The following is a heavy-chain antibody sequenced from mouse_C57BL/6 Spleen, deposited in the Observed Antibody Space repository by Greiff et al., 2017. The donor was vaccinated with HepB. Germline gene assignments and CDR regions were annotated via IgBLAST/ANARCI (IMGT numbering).Heavy chain of an antibody. CDR3: ATSASGEWFAY. V-gene: IGHV2-3*01. Sequence: QVQLKQSGPGLVAPSQRLSITCTVSGFSFTSYGVSWVRQPPGKGLEWLGVIWGDGSTNYHSALISRLSISKDNSKSQVFLKLNSLQTDDTATYYCATSASGEWFAYWGQGTLVTVSA. D-gene: IGHD4-1*01. CDR1: GFSFTSYG. J-gene: IGHJ3*01. CDR2: IWGDGST.